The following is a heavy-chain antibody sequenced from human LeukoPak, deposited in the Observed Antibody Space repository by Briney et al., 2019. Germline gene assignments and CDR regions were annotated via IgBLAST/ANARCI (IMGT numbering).Heavy chain of an antibody. CDR2: IKQDGSEK. V-gene: IGHV3-7*01. CDR1: GFTFSSYW. D-gene: IGHD3-10*01. Sequence: PGRSLRLSCAASGFTFSSYWMSWVRQAPGKGLEWVANIKQDGSEKYYVDSVKGRFTISRDNAKNSLYLQMNSLRAEDTAVYYCARDSGVRGVTITSEWFDPWGQGTLVTVSS. J-gene: IGHJ5*02. CDR3: ARDSGVRGVTITSEWFDP.